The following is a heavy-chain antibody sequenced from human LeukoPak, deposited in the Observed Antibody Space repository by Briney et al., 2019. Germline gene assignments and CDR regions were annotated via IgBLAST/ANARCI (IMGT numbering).Heavy chain of an antibody. CDR1: GFTFSSYS. D-gene: IGHD1-26*01. Sequence: GESLRLSCATSGFTFSSYSMNWVRQAPGKALEWVSSISSSSLYIYYADSVRGRFTISRDNAKSSLYLQMNSLRAEDTAVYYCASEQSGNYYRPFDSWGQGTLVTVPS. J-gene: IGHJ4*02. CDR3: ASEQSGNYYRPFDS. CDR2: ISSSSLYI. V-gene: IGHV3-21*01.